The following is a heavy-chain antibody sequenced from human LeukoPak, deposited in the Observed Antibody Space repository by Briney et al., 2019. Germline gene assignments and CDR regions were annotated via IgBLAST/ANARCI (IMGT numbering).Heavy chain of an antibody. J-gene: IGHJ3*02. CDR2: IYYSGST. D-gene: IGHD3-22*01. CDR1: GGSISSSSYY. Sequence: SETLSLTCTVSGGSISSSSYYWGWIRQPPGKGLEWIGSIYYSGSTYYNPSLKSRVTISVDTSKNQFSLKLSSVTAADTAVYYCARHKTYYYDSSGYYYGAPDAFDIWGQGTMVTVSS. V-gene: IGHV4-39*01. CDR3: ARHKTYYYDSSGYYYGAPDAFDI.